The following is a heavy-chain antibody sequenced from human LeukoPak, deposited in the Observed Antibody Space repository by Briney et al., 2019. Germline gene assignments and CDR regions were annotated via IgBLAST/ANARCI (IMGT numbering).Heavy chain of an antibody. V-gene: IGHV3-48*01. CDR3: ARDYDP. Sequence: GGSLRLSCAASGFTFVTFAMGWVRQAPGKGLEWVSYISSSSSTIYYADSVKGRFTISRDNAKNSLYLQMNSLRAEDTAVYYCARDYDPWGQGTLVTVSS. J-gene: IGHJ5*02. CDR1: GFTFVTFA. CDR2: ISSSSSTI.